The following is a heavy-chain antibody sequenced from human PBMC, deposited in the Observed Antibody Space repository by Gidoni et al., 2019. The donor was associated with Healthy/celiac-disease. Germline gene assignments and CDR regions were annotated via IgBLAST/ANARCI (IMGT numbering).Heavy chain of an antibody. CDR3: AKDRSRWLQNMGGGYFDY. CDR1: GFTFSSYC. V-gene: IGHV3-30*18. Sequence: QVQLVESGGGVVQPGRSLRLACAASGFTFSSYCMHWVRHAPGKGVEWVAVISYDGSNKYYADSVKGRFTISRDNSKNTLYLQMNSLRAEDTAVYYCAKDRSRWLQNMGGGYFDYWGQGTLVTVSS. D-gene: IGHD3-16*01. J-gene: IGHJ4*02. CDR2: ISYDGSNK.